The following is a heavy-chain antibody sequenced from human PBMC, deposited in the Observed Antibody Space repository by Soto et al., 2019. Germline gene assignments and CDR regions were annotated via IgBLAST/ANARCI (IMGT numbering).Heavy chain of an antibody. CDR2: ISPAGDP. V-gene: IGHV3-13*05. J-gene: IGHJ6*02. CDR3: ARTDRDFYCQDV. Sequence: PGGSLRLSCEASGFRFTQYDMHWVRQVPGKGLEWVSGISPAGDPDYAAAVEGRFTVSRENSQNSIFLQMNSLRVDDTAIYFCARTDRDFYCQDVWGQGTTVTVSS. CDR1: GFRFTQYD.